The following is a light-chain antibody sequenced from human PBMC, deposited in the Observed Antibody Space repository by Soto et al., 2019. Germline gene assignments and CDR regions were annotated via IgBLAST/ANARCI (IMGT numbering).Light chain of an antibody. J-gene: IGLJ2*01. CDR2: DVS. CDR1: SSDVDGYNY. V-gene: IGLV2-11*01. CDR3: SSYAGTYVV. Sequence: QSVLTQPRSVSGSPGQSVTVSCTGISSDVDGYNYVSWYQHHPGKAPQLIIYDVSQRPSGVPDRFSGSKSANTASLTISGLQAEDEADYYCSSYAGTYVVFGGGTKVTVL.